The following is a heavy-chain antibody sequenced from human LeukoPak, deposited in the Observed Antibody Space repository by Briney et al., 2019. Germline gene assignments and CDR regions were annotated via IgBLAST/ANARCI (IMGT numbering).Heavy chain of an antibody. Sequence: PGGSLRLSCAASGFTFSSYGMHWVRQAPGKGLEWVAFIRYDGSNKYYADSVKGRFTISRDNAKNSLYLQMNNLRAEDTALYYCARVGYSYGPAGYFDYWGQGTLVTVSS. CDR2: IRYDGSNK. J-gene: IGHJ4*02. CDR1: GFTFSSYG. D-gene: IGHD5-18*01. V-gene: IGHV3-30*02. CDR3: ARVGYSYGPAGYFDY.